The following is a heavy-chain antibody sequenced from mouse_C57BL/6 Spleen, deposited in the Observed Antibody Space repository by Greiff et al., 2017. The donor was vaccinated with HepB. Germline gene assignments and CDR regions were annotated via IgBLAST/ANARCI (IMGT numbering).Heavy chain of an antibody. V-gene: IGHV1-64*01. J-gene: IGHJ3*01. CDR3: ARGGFYDYDGAWFAY. D-gene: IGHD2-4*01. CDR1: GYTFTSYW. Sequence: VQLQQPGAELVKPGASVKLSCKASGYTFTSYWMHWVKQRPGQGLEWIGMIHPNSGSTNYNEKFKSKATLTVDKSSSTAYMQLSSLTSEDSAVYYCARGGFYDYDGAWFAYWGQGTLVTVSA. CDR2: IHPNSGST.